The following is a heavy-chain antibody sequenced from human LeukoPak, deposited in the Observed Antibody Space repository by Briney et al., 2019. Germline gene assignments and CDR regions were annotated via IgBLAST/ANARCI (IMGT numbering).Heavy chain of an antibody. CDR2: ISSSGSTI. J-gene: IGHJ4*02. CDR3: ASLPRYYGSGSARRDY. V-gene: IGHV3-11*04. Sequence: GGSLRLSCAASGFTFSDYYMSWIRQAPGKGLEWVSYISSSGSTIYYADSVKGRFTISRDNAKNSLYLQMNSLRAEDTAVYYCASLPRYYGSGSARRDYWGQGTLVTVSS. CDR1: GFTFSDYY. D-gene: IGHD3-10*01.